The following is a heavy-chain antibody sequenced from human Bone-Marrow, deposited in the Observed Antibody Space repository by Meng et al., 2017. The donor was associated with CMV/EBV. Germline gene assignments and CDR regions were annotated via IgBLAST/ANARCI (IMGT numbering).Heavy chain of an antibody. Sequence: GESLKISCAASGFTFRNYEMNWVRQAPGKGLEWVSYISSSSSYIYYADSVKGRFTISRDNAKNSLYLQMNSLRAEDTAVYYCARDTYGSGSNFDFWGQGTLVTVSS. J-gene: IGHJ4*02. CDR3: ARDTYGSGSNFDF. CDR1: GFTFRNYE. V-gene: IGHV3-21*05. D-gene: IGHD3-10*01. CDR2: ISSSSSYI.